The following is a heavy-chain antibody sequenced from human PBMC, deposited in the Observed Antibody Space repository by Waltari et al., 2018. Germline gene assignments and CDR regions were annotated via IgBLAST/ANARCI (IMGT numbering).Heavy chain of an antibody. J-gene: IGHJ5*02. V-gene: IGHV4-31*03. Sequence: QLKLQESGPGLVKPSQPPCLTRTVSGGSISSGGYYWSWFRQHPGKGLEWIGYIYYSGSTYYNPSLKSRVTISVDTSKNQFSLKLSSVTAADTAVYYCARGNYDILTGYYLNWFDPWGQGTLVTVSS. CDR3: ARGNYDILTGYYLNWFDP. D-gene: IGHD3-9*01. CDR2: IYYSGST. CDR1: GGSISSGGYY.